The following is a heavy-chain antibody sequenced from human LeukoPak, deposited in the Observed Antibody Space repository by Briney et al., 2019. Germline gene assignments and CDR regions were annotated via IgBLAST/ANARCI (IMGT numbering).Heavy chain of an antibody. J-gene: IGHJ2*01. V-gene: IGHV4-59*01. CDR1: GGSISGYY. Sequence: SETLSLTCIVSGGSISGYYWSWLRQPPGKGLDWMGYIYHSGFTDYNPSLRSRITMSVDTSRNQVPLKLTSATAADTAMYYCARDQRCSRYDGGCDQWYFDLWGRGALVTVSS. D-gene: IGHD5-12*01. CDR2: IYHSGFT. CDR3: ARDQRCSRYDGGCDQWYFDL.